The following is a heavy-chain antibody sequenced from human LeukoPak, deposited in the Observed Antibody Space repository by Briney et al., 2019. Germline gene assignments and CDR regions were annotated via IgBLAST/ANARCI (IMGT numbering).Heavy chain of an antibody. D-gene: IGHD1-26*01. Sequence: SVKVSCKASGYTFTSYDISWVRQAPGQGLEWMGGIIPIFGTANYAQKFQGRVTITADESTSTAYMELSSLRSEDTAVYYCARVNSGSFDYWGQGTLVTVSS. V-gene: IGHV1-69*13. CDR1: GYTFTSYD. J-gene: IGHJ4*02. CDR3: ARVNSGSFDY. CDR2: IIPIFGTA.